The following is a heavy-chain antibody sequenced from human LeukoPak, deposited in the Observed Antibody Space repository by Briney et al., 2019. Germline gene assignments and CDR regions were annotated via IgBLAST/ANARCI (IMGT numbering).Heavy chain of an antibody. CDR2: IWYDGSNK. CDR3: AREGNTAMVELDY. CDR1: GFTFSSYG. V-gene: IGHV3-33*01. Sequence: GRSLRLSCAASGFTFSSYGMHWVRQAPGKGLEWVAVIWYDGSNKYYADSVKGRFTIPRDNSKNTLYLQMNSLRAEDTAVYYCAREGNTAMVELDYWGQGTLVTVSS. D-gene: IGHD5-18*01. J-gene: IGHJ4*02.